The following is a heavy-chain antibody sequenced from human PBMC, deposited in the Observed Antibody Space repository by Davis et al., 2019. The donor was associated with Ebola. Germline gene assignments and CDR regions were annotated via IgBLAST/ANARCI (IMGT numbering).Heavy chain of an antibody. CDR1: GYRFPSYW. CDR3: ARRSVRERYRSSSPLDHYYSMDV. D-gene: IGHD6-6*01. V-gene: IGHV5-51*01. CDR2: IYPGDSETRY. J-gene: IGHJ6*02. Sequence: GESLKISCTGSGYRFPSYWIGWVRQMPGKGLEWMGIIYPGDSETRYRYSPSFQGQVTISADKSTGTAFLQWSSLKASDTAMYYCARRSVRERYRSSSPLDHYYSMDVWGQGTTVTVSS.